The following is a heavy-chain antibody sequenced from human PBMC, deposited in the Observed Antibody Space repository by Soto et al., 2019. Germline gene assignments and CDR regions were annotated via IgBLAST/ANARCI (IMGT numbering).Heavy chain of an antibody. J-gene: IGHJ3*02. CDR1: GFTFSSYW. D-gene: IGHD3-10*01. CDR3: AKASGLWFRTDAFDI. Sequence: EVQLVESGGGLVQPGGSLRLSCAASGFTFSSYWMSWVRQAPGKGLEWVANIKQDGSEKYYVDSVKGRFTISRDNAKNSLYLQMNSLRAEDTAVYYCAKASGLWFRTDAFDIWGQGTMVTVSS. CDR2: IKQDGSEK. V-gene: IGHV3-7*03.